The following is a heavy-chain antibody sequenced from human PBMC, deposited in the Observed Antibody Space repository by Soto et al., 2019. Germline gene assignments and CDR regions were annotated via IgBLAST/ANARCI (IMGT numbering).Heavy chain of an antibody. Sequence: GASVKVSCKASGYTFTSYYMHWVRQAPGQGLEWMGIINPSGGSTSYAQKFQGRVTMTRDTSTSTVYMELSSLRSEDTAVYYCVILRGFIAAADNGPNWFDPWGQGTLVTVSS. V-gene: IGHV1-46*01. CDR3: VILRGFIAAADNGPNWFDP. J-gene: IGHJ5*02. D-gene: IGHD6-13*01. CDR1: GYTFTSYY. CDR2: INPSGGST.